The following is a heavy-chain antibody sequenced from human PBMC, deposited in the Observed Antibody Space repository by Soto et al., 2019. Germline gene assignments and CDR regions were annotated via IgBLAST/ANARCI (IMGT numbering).Heavy chain of an antibody. CDR1: GYTFTGYY. J-gene: IGHJ6*02. CDR2: INPNSGFT. V-gene: IGHV1-2*02. Sequence: QVQLVQSGTEVKKPGASVKVSCKASGYTFTGYYMHWVRQAPGQGLEWMGWINPNSGFTNYAQKFQGSVTMTRDTSITTGYLELRTRRSDDTAGYVCARDRGGIVLGYCTSCSCKDYYYDYAMDGWGRGTTVTVSS. CDR3: ARDRGGIVLGYCTSCSCKDYYYDYAMDG. D-gene: IGHD2-2*01.